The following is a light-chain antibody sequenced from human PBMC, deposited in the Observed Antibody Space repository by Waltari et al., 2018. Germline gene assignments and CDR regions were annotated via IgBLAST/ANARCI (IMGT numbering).Light chain of an antibody. CDR3: QSYDSSLSGQGV. J-gene: IGLJ3*02. CDR1: SSNIGAGYD. V-gene: IGLV1-40*01. CDR2: GNN. Sequence: QSVLTQPPSVSGAPGQRVTISCTGSSSNIGAGYDVHWYQQLPGTAPKLLIYGNNNRPSGVPDRFSGSASVSSASLAISGLQAEDEADYYCQSYDSSLSGQGVFGGGTKLTVL.